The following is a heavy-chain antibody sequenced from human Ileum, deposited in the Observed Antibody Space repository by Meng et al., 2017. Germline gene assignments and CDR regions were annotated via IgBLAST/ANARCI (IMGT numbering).Heavy chain of an antibody. D-gene: IGHD2-21*01. V-gene: IGHV3-7*01. Sequence: GESLKISCAASGFTFSNSWMAWLRQAPGKGLELVANMNQDGSVKNYVDSVKGRFAISIDNAKNSLYLQLNSLSAEDTALYYCARDPAYGAYDIWGQGTMVTVSS. CDR2: MNQDGSVK. CDR1: GFTFSNSW. J-gene: IGHJ3*02. CDR3: ARDPAYGAYDI.